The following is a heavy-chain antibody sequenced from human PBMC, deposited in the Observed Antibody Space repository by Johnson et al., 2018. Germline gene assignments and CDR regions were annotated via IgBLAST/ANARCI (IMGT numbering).Heavy chain of an antibody. Sequence: QVQLVESGGGLVKSGGSLRLSCAASGFTFSDYYISWIRQAPGKGLEWVSYISSGSSSMYHADSVQGRFTISRDNAENSLYLQMNSLRAEDTAVYYGARGDKYYYDNSGSDGFDIWGQGTRVTVSS. D-gene: IGHD3-22*01. CDR3: ARGDKYYYDNSGSDGFDI. J-gene: IGHJ3*02. V-gene: IGHV3-11*01. CDR2: ISSGSSSM. CDR1: GFTFSDYY.